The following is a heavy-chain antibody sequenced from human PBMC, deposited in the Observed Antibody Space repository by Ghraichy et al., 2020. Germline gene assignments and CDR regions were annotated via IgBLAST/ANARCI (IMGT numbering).Heavy chain of an antibody. V-gene: IGHV3-23*01. CDR2: MSGSGCST. J-gene: IGHJ3*02. D-gene: IGHD2-15*01. CDR1: GFTFSSYA. Sequence: GESLNISCATSGFTFSSYAMSWVRQAPGKGLEWVSSMSGSGCSTYYADSVKGRFIISRDNSKNTLYLQMNSLRAEDTAVYYCAKSLVGPPGAFDIWGQGTMVTVSS. CDR3: AKSLVGPPGAFDI.